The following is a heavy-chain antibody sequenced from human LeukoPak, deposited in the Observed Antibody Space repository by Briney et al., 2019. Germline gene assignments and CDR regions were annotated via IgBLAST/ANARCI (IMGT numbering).Heavy chain of an antibody. D-gene: IGHD1-26*01. J-gene: IGHJ4*02. CDR1: GFTFSSYS. Sequence: GSLRLSCAASGFTFSSYSMNWVRQAPGKGLEWVSSISSSSSYIYYADSVKGRFTISRDNAKNSPYLQMNSLRAEDTAVYYCASLRGSYYDFDYWGQGTLVTVSS. CDR3: ASLRGSYYDFDY. V-gene: IGHV3-21*01. CDR2: ISSSSSYI.